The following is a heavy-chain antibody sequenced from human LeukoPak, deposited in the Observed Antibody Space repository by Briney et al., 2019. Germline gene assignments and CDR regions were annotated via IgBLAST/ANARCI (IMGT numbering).Heavy chain of an antibody. CDR1: GYTFTSYD. Sequence: GASVKVSCKASGYTFTSYDINWVRQATGQGLEWMGWMNPNSGNTGYAQKFQGRVTMTRNTSISTAYMELSSLRSEDTAVYYCARDSGIVGAPNFDYWGRGTLVTVSS. CDR3: ARDSGIVGAPNFDY. V-gene: IGHV1-8*01. J-gene: IGHJ4*02. CDR2: MNPNSGNT. D-gene: IGHD1-26*01.